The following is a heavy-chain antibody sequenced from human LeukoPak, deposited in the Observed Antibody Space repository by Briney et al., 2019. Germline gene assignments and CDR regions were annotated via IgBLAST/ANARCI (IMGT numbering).Heavy chain of an antibody. CDR1: GFTFSSYG. D-gene: IGHD2-2*01. CDR2: IWYGGSNK. V-gene: IGHV3-30*18. Sequence: GRSLRLSCAASGFTFSSYGMHWVRQARGKGLEWVAVIWYGGSNKYYADSVKGRFTISRDNSKNTLYLQMNSLRAEDTAVYYCAKDGGYCSSTSCPPNWFDPWGQGTLVTVSS. CDR3: AKDGGYCSSTSCPPNWFDP. J-gene: IGHJ5*02.